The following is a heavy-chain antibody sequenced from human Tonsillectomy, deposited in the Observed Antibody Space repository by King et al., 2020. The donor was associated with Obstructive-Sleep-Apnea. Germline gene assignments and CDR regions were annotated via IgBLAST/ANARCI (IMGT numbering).Heavy chain of an antibody. D-gene: IGHD5-24*01. CDR1: GGSINSYY. CDR2: ISYSGST. V-gene: IGHV4-59*01. Sequence: VQLQESGPGLVKPSETLSLTCTVSGGSINSYYWSWIRQTPGKGLEWIGYISYSGSTNYNPSLTSRVTISVDTSKNQFSLKLSSVTAADTAVYYCARDQVGRDGDNRFDYWGQGTLVTVSS. CDR3: ARDQVGRDGDNRFDY. J-gene: IGHJ4*02.